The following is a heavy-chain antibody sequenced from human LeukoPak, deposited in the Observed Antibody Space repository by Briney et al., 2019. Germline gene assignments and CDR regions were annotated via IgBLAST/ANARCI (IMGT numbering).Heavy chain of an antibody. D-gene: IGHD3-10*01. Sequence: ASVKVSCKASGYTFTSYYMHWVRQAPGQGLEWMGIINPSGGSTSYAQKFQGRVTMTRDMSTSTDYMELSSLRSEDTAVYYCARGLTYYGSGRSVYYYYMDVWGKGTTVTISS. V-gene: IGHV1-46*01. CDR2: INPSGGST. CDR3: ARGLTYYGSGRSVYYYYMDV. J-gene: IGHJ6*03. CDR1: GYTFTSYY.